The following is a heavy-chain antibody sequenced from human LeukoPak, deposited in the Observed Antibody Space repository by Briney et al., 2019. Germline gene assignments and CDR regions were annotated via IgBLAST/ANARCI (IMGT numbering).Heavy chain of an antibody. V-gene: IGHV3-33*01. CDR3: ARETIYSYGYGNDFDY. Sequence: PGRSLRLSWAASGFTFSSYGMHWVRQAPGKGLEWVAVIWYDGSNKYYADSVKGRFTISRDNSKNTLYLQMNSLRAEDTAVYYCARETIYSYGYGNDFDYWGQGTLVTVSS. D-gene: IGHD5-18*01. J-gene: IGHJ4*02. CDR2: IWYDGSNK. CDR1: GFTFSSYG.